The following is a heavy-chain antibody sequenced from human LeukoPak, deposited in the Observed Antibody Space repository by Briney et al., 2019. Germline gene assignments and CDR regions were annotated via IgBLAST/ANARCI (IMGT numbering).Heavy chain of an antibody. CDR3: ARGAAALDH. Sequence: GGSLRLSCAASGFTFSAYSMNWARQAPGKGLEWVSYISSGSSSTIYYADSVKGRFTISRDNAKNSLYLQMNSLRDEDTAVFYCARGAAALDHWARGTVLTVSP. D-gene: IGHD6-13*01. V-gene: IGHV3-48*02. J-gene: IGHJ4*02. CDR2: ISSGSSSTI. CDR1: GFTFSAYS.